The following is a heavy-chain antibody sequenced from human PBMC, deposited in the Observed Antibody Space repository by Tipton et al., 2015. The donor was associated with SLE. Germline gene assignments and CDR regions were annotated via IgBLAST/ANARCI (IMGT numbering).Heavy chain of an antibody. V-gene: IGHV4-61*08. J-gene: IGHJ5*02. D-gene: IGHD2-21*01. CDR1: GDSISNGDDY. CDR3: ARAGGGDSNWFDP. Sequence: TLSLTCTVSGDSISNGDDYWSWIRQPPGKGLEWIGEVFRGGSTNYSPSLKSRVTISVDTSKNQFSLKLSSVTAADTAVYYCARAGGGDSNWFDPWGQGTLVTVSS. CDR2: VFRGGST.